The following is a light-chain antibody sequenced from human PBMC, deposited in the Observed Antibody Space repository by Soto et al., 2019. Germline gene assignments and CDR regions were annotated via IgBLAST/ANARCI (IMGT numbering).Light chain of an antibody. CDR2: DVN. J-gene: IGLJ2*01. CDR1: SSDIGGYNY. Sequence: QSALTQPPSASGSPGQSVTISCTGTSSDIGGYNYVSWYQQHPGKAPKLMIYDVNKRPSGVPDRFSGSKSGNTASLTVSGLQGEDEADYFCSSYAGSNNFVLFGGGTKLTVL. V-gene: IGLV2-8*01. CDR3: SSYAGSNNFVL.